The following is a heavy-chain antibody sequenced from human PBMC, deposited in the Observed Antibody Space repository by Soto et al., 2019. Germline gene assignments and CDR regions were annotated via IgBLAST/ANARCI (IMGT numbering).Heavy chain of an antibody. CDR1: GYSFTCYW. Sequence: PGESLKISCKGSGYSFTCYWISWVRQMPGKGLEWMGRIDPSDSYTNYSPSFQGHVTISADKSISTAYLQWSSLKASDTAMYYCARPDCSSTSCSTYYYYYGMDVWGQGTTVTVSS. CDR2: IDPSDSYT. J-gene: IGHJ6*02. V-gene: IGHV5-10-1*01. CDR3: ARPDCSSTSCSTYYYYYGMDV. D-gene: IGHD2-2*02.